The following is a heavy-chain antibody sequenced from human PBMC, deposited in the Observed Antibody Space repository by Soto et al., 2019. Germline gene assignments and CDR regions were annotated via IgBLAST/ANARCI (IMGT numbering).Heavy chain of an antibody. CDR3: AREWPVEYCDSSGRQGFDP. V-gene: IGHV4-31*03. CDR2: IYYSGST. D-gene: IGHD3-22*01. Sequence: PSETLSLTCTVSGGSISSGGYYWSWIRQHPGKGLEWIGYIYYSGSTYYNPSLKSRVTISVDTSKNQFSLKLSSVTAADTAVYYCAREWPVEYCDSSGRQGFDPWGQGTLVTVSS. CDR1: GGSISSGGYY. J-gene: IGHJ5*02.